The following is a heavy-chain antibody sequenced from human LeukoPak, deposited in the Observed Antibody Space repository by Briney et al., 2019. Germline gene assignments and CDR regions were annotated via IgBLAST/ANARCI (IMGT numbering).Heavy chain of an antibody. CDR1: GGSISSYY. Sequence: SETLSLTCTVSGGSISSYYWSWIRQPPGKGLEWIGYIYYSGSTNYNPSLKSRVTISVDTSKNQFSLKLSSVTAADTAVYYCARHRVPDYYYYMDVCGKGTTVTVSS. CDR3: ARHRVPDYYYYMDV. V-gene: IGHV4-59*01. J-gene: IGHJ6*03. CDR2: IYYSGST. D-gene: IGHD2-2*01.